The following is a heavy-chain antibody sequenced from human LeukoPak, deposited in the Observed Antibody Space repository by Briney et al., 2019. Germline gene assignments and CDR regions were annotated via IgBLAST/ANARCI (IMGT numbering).Heavy chain of an antibody. CDR2: TYYRSKWYN. J-gene: IGHJ3*02. D-gene: IGHD3-22*01. CDR3: ARGIRGPDLYYYDSSGLDASDI. CDR1: GDSVSSNSAA. V-gene: IGHV6-1*01. Sequence: SQTLSLTCALSGDSVSSNSAAWNWIRQSPSRGLEWLGRTYYRSKWYNDYAVSVKSRITINPDTSKNQFSLQLNSVTPEDTAVYYCARGIRGPDLYYYDSSGLDASDIWGQGTMVTVSS.